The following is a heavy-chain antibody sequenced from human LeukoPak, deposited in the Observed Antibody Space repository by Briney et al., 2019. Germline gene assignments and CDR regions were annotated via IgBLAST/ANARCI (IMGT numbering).Heavy chain of an antibody. Sequence: PGGSLRLSCAASGFTFSRYAMSWVRQAPGKGLEWVSAISGSGGGTSYADSVKGRFTISRDNSKNTLYLQMNSLRAEDTAVCYCAREGSSNRGFDYWGQGTLVTVSS. D-gene: IGHD6-6*01. CDR3: AREGSSNRGFDY. CDR1: GFTFSRYA. V-gene: IGHV3-23*01. CDR2: ISGSGGGT. J-gene: IGHJ4*02.